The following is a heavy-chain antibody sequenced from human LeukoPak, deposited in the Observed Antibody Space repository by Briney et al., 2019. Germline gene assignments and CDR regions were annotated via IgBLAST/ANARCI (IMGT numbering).Heavy chain of an antibody. CDR2: IASGGDT. Sequence: GGSLRLSCAASGFTFSNYDVHWVRQATGQGLEWVSRIASGGDTNYAGSVKGRFTISRENAKNSLYLQMNSLRAGDTAVYFCARGLRGGLDPWGQGTLVTVSS. CDR3: ARGLRGGLDP. CDR1: GFTFSNYD. J-gene: IGHJ5*02. V-gene: IGHV3-13*01. D-gene: IGHD5-24*01.